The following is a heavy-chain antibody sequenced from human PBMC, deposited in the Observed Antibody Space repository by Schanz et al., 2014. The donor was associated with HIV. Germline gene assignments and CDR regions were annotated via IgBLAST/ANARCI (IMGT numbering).Heavy chain of an antibody. CDR3: ARDSISTVGAPHFDL. V-gene: IGHV3-21*01. CDR1: GFTFNSYA. Sequence: VQLVESGGGLVKPGGSLRLSCAASGFTFNSYAMNWVRQAPGKGLEWVASITSSGSYRYYADSVKGQFTISRDNAKKSLYLQMNSLRTEDTAVYYCARDSISTVGAPHFDLWGQGTLVTVSS. J-gene: IGHJ4*02. CDR2: ITSSGSYR. D-gene: IGHD1-26*01.